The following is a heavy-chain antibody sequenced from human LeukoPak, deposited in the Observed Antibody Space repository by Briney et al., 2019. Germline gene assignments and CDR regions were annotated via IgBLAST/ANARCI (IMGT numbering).Heavy chain of an antibody. CDR2: ISTYNDNT. D-gene: IGHD6-19*01. J-gene: IGHJ4*02. V-gene: IGHV1-18*01. Sequence: ASVKVSCKASGYTFTSYGLSWVRQAPGQGLEWMGWISTYNDNTHYAQKFQGRVTMTTDTSTNTAYMELRSLRSDDTAVYYCAREMAVAGSGVIDSWGQGTLITVSS. CDR1: GYTFTSYG. CDR3: AREMAVAGSGVIDS.